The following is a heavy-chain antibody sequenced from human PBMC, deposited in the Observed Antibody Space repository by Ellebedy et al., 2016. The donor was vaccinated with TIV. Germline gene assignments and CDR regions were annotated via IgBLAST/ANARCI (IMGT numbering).Heavy chain of an antibody. CDR2: IDFDGTTT. Sequence: GGSLRLSCAASGFSFTNYGMHWVRQAPGKGLVWVSRIDFDGTTTSHADSVKGRFTISRDNAKDTLYLQLNSLTPEDTAVYYCARDLNGGSLDYWGQGTLVTVSS. J-gene: IGHJ4*02. CDR1: GFSFTNYG. V-gene: IGHV3-74*01. CDR3: ARDLNGGSLDY. D-gene: IGHD4-23*01.